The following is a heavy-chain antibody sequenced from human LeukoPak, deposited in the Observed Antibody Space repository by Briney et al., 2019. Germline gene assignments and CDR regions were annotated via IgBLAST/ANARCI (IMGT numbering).Heavy chain of an antibody. D-gene: IGHD3-10*01. CDR1: GFTFSSYA. CDR3: ARGGLWFGEYSPLYYYGMDG. J-gene: IGHJ6*04. CDR2: ISYDGSNK. V-gene: IGHV3-30*04. Sequence: PGGSLRLSCAASGFTFSSYAMHWVRQAPGKGLEWVAVISYDGSNKYYADSVKGRFTISRDNSKNTLYLQMNSLRAEDPAVYYCARGGLWFGEYSPLYYYGMDGWGKGTTVSVSS.